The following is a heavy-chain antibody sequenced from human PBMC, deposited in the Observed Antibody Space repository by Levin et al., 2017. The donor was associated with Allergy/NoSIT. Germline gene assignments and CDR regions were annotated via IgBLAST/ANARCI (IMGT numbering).Heavy chain of an antibody. D-gene: IGHD3-3*01. Sequence: SETLSLTCSVSGGSVSSRNYYWSWIRQPPGKGLEWIGNIYYSGSTNDNPSLKSRVTISVDTSKNQFSLKLSSVTAADTAVYYCARGDFWSGYDNAFDRWGQGTMVTVSS. CDR3: ARGDFWSGYDNAFDR. CDR2: IYYSGST. J-gene: IGHJ3*02. V-gene: IGHV4-61*01. CDR1: GGSVSSRNYY.